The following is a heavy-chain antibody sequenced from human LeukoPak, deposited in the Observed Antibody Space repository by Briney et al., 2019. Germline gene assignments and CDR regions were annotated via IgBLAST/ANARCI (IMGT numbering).Heavy chain of an antibody. CDR1: GYTFTSYG. Sequence: ASVKASCKASGYTFTSYGISWVRQAPGQGLEWMGWISAYNGNTNYAQKLQGRVTMTTDTSTSTAYMELRSLRSDDTAVYYCARDSTGYSGYTSAGYWGQGTLVTVSS. D-gene: IGHD5-12*01. CDR3: ARDSTGYSGYTSAGY. V-gene: IGHV1-18*01. CDR2: ISAYNGNT. J-gene: IGHJ4*02.